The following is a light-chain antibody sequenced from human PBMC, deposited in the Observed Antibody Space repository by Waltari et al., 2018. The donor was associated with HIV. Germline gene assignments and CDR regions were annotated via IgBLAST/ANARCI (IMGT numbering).Light chain of an antibody. V-gene: IGLV2-23*02. CDR1: SSDVGSYNL. CDR3: CSYAGRSTWV. CDR2: EVS. J-gene: IGLJ3*02. Sequence: QSALTQPASVSGSPGQSITISCTGTSSDVGSYNLFSWYQQHPGKAPKLMIYEVSKRPSGVSNRFSGSKSGNMASLTISGLQAEDEADYYCCSYAGRSTWVFGGGTKLTVL.